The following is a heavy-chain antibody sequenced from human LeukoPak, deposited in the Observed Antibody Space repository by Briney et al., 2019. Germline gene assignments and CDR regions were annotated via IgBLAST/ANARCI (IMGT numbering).Heavy chain of an antibody. V-gene: IGHV3-7*03. Sequence: PGGSLRLSCAASGFTFGSYWMSWVRQAPGEGLEWVANIKQDGSEKYYVESVKGRFTISRDNAKNSLYLQMNSLRAEDTAVSYCARAKTLIDSWGQGTLVTVSS. CDR2: IKQDGSEK. D-gene: IGHD2/OR15-2a*01. J-gene: IGHJ4*02. CDR3: ARAKTLIDS. CDR1: GFTFGSYW.